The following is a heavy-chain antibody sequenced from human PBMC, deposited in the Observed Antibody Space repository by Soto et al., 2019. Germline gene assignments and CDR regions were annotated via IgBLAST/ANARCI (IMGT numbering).Heavy chain of an antibody. D-gene: IGHD2-2*01. CDR1: GYTFTSYY. Sequence: ASVKVSCKASGYTFTSYYMHWVRQAPGQGLEWMGIINPSGGSTSYAQKFQGRVTMTRDTSTSTVYMELSSLRSEDTAVYYCARDQVPAALLGWFDPWGQGTLVTSPQ. V-gene: IGHV1-46*01. CDR3: ARDQVPAALLGWFDP. J-gene: IGHJ5*02. CDR2: INPSGGST.